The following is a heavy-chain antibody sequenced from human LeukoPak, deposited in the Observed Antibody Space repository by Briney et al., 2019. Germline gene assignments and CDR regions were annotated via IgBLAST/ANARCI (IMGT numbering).Heavy chain of an antibody. J-gene: IGHJ4*02. V-gene: IGHV3-33*01. CDR1: GFTFSSYG. D-gene: IGHD6-19*01. CDR3: ARKQWPIDY. Sequence: GRSLRLSCAASGFTFSSYGMHWARQAPGKGLEWVAVIWYDGSNKYYADSVKGRLTISRDNSKNTLYLQMNSLRAEDTAVYYCARKQWPIDYWGQGTLVTVSS. CDR2: IWYDGSNK.